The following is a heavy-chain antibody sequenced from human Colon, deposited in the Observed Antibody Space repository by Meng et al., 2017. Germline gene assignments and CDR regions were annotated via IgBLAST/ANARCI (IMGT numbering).Heavy chain of an antibody. D-gene: IGHD2-15*01. CDR1: GDSITSGGYY. J-gene: IGHJ5*01. CDR3: ARVVSLVVKGNWFDS. CDR2: IDHSGTT. V-gene: IGHV4-31*03. Sequence: QVQLLESGPGLSKPSQTLSLTCNVSGDSITSGGYYWSWIRQHPGKGLEWIGYIDHSGTTYDNPSLKTRLTMSVDTSKNQFSLKLTSVTAADTAVYYCARVVSLVVKGNWFDSWGQGTLVTVSS.